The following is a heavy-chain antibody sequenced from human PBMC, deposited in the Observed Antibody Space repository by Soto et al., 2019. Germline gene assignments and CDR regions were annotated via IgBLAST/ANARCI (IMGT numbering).Heavy chain of an antibody. J-gene: IGHJ4*02. CDR3: TTWSLSMVRRVFQY. Sequence: PGGSLRLSCAASGFTFNNAWMSWVRQAPGKGPEWVGRIEGKTDGGTADYAAPVKGRFTMSRDDSKNTLYLQMNSLKTEDTAVYYSTTWSLSMVRRVFQYSGQGTMVTVSS. D-gene: IGHD3-10*01. V-gene: IGHV3-15*04. CDR1: GFTFNNAW. CDR2: IEGKTDGGTA.